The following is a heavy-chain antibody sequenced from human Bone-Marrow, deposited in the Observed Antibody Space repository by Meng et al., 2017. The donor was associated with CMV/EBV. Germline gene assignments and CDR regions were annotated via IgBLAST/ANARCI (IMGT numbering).Heavy chain of an antibody. J-gene: IGHJ6*02. CDR3: ASYYYYGMDV. Sequence: SETLSLTCTVSGGSISSSNYYWGWIRQPPGKGLEWIGTIYYSGSSYHNTSLKSRVAISVDTSKNQFSLKLNSVTAADTAVYCCASYYYYGMDVWGQGTTVTVSS. V-gene: IGHV4-39*01. CDR1: GGSISSSNYY. CDR2: IYYSGSS.